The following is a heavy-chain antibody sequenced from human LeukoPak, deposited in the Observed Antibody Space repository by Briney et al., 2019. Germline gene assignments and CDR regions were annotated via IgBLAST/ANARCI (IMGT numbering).Heavy chain of an antibody. Sequence: GGSLRLSCAASGFTFRTYWMHWVRQVPGKGLVWVSRIKTDGSETVYADNVKGRFTISRDNARNTLYLQMNSLRVEDTAVYYCTSTYYYDSRDYFDYWGQGALVTVSS. V-gene: IGHV3-74*01. D-gene: IGHD3-22*01. CDR3: TSTYYYDSRDYFDY. CDR2: IKTDGSET. J-gene: IGHJ4*02. CDR1: GFTFRTYW.